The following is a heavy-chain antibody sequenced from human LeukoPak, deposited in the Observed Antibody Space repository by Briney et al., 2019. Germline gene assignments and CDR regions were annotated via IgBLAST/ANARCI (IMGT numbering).Heavy chain of an antibody. CDR1: GGSFSGYY. V-gene: IGHV4-34*01. CDR2: INHSGST. J-gene: IGHJ4*02. Sequence: SETLSLTCAVYGGSFSGYYWSWIRQPPGKGLEWIGEINHSGSTNYNPSLKSRVTISVDTSKNQLSLKLSSVTAADTAVYYCARGGGTVNPLDYWGQGTLVTVSS. CDR3: ARGGGTVNPLDY. D-gene: IGHD4-17*01.